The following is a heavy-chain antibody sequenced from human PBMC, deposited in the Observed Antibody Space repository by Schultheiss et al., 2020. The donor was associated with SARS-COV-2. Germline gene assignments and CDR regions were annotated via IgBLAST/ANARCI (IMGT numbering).Heavy chain of an antibody. CDR2: IYSTGYT. D-gene: IGHD6-6*01. Sequence: SETLSLTCTVSGDSISSGSYYWSWIRQPAGRGLEWIGRIYSTGYTDYNPSLKSRVTISVDTSKNQFSLKLSSVTAADTAVYYCARQLDAKYYFDYWGLGTLVTVSS. J-gene: IGHJ4*02. CDR1: GDSISSGSYY. V-gene: IGHV4-61*02. CDR3: ARQLDAKYYFDY.